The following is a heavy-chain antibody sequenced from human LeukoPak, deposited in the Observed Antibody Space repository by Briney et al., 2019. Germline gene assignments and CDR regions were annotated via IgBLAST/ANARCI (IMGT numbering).Heavy chain of an antibody. V-gene: IGHV3-30*04. CDR2: ISYDGGNK. Sequence: GGSLRLSCAASGFSFSNYAMHWVRQAPGKGLEWVAVISYDGGNKYYADSVKGRFTISRDNSKNTLYLQMHSLRPEDTAVYLCARDLEQQLVPPYFDYWGQGTLVTVSS. D-gene: IGHD6-13*01. J-gene: IGHJ4*02. CDR3: ARDLEQQLVPPYFDY. CDR1: GFSFSNYA.